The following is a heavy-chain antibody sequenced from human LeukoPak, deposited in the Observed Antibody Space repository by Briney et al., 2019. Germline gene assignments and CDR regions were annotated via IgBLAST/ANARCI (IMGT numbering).Heavy chain of an antibody. Sequence: PSETLSLTCTVSGGSISSSSYYWGWIRQPPGKGLEWIGSIYYSGSTYYNPSLKSRVTISVDASKNQFSLKLSSVTAADTAVYYCARNGYCSGGSCWRGQFDYWGRGTLVTVSS. V-gene: IGHV4-39*01. J-gene: IGHJ4*02. CDR1: GGSISSSSYY. D-gene: IGHD2-15*01. CDR3: ARNGYCSGGSCWRGQFDY. CDR2: IYYSGST.